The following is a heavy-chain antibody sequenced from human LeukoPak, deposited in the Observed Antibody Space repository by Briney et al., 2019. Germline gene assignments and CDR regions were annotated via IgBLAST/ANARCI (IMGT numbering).Heavy chain of an antibody. V-gene: IGHV1-69*04. CDR3: ARDNLFSSSWYRDAFDI. J-gene: IGHJ3*02. CDR2: IIPILGIA. Sequence: ASVKVSCKASGGTFSSYAISWVRQAPGQGLEWMGRIIPILGIANYAQKFQGRVTITADKSTSTAYMELSSLRSEDTAVYYCARDNLFSSSWYRDAFDIWGQGTMVTVSS. CDR1: GGTFSSYA. D-gene: IGHD6-13*01.